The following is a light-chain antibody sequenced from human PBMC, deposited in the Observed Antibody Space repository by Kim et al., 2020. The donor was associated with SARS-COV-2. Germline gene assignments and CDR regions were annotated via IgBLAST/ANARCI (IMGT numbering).Light chain of an antibody. J-gene: IGLJ2*01. Sequence: VSPEQTASITCSGDKLGDKYACWYQQKPGQSPVLVIYQDTNRPSGIPERFSGSNSGNTATLTISGTQAMDEADYYCQAWDSSTVVFGGGTQLTVL. CDR2: QDT. CDR1: KLGDKY. CDR3: QAWDSSTVV. V-gene: IGLV3-1*01.